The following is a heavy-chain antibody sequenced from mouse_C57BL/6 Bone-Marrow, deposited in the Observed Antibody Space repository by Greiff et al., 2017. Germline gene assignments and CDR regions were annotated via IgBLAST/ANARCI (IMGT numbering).Heavy chain of an antibody. D-gene: IGHD1-1*01. CDR1: GYTFTSYW. CDR3: ARRTYYDGSSYSRDYFDY. J-gene: IGHJ2*01. V-gene: IGHV1-69*01. Sequence: QVQLQQPGAELVMPGASVKLSCKASGYTFTSYWMHWVKQRPGQGLEWIGEIDPSDSYTNYNQKFKGKFTLTVDKSSSTAYMQLSSLTSEDSAVDYCARRTYYDGSSYSRDYFDYWGQGTTLTVSS. CDR2: IDPSDSYT.